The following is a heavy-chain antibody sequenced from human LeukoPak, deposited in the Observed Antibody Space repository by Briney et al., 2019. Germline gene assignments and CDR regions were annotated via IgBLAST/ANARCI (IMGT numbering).Heavy chain of an antibody. Sequence: TGGSLRLSCAASGFTFSGYSMNWVRQAPGKGLEWVSYISSSSSTIYHADSVKGRFTISRDNAKNSLYLQMNSLRDEDTAVYYCVRDGSFMGTLQYWGRGTLVTVSS. CDR1: GFTFSGYS. D-gene: IGHD7-27*01. CDR3: VRDGSFMGTLQY. V-gene: IGHV3-48*02. CDR2: ISSSSSTI. J-gene: IGHJ4*02.